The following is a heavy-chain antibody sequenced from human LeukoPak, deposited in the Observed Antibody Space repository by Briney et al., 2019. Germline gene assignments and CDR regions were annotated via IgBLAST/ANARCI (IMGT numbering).Heavy chain of an antibody. V-gene: IGHV3-23*01. CDR2: ISGSGGST. J-gene: IGHJ5*02. CDR1: GFTFSSYA. Sequence: GGSLRLSCAASGFTFSSYAMSWARQAPGKGLEWVSAISGSGGSTYYADSVKGRFTISRDNSKNTLYLQMNSLRAEDTAVYYCAKAGQQLPFNWFDPWGQGTLVTVSS. CDR3: AKAGQQLPFNWFDP. D-gene: IGHD6-13*01.